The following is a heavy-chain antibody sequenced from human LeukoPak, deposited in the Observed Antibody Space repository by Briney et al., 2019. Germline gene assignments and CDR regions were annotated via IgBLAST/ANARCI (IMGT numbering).Heavy chain of an antibody. Sequence: ASVKVSCKASGYTFTSYDINWVRQAPGKGLEWMGGFDPEDGETIYAQKFQGRVTMTEDTSTDTAYMELSSLRCEDTAVYYCATVATRWLQLTLDYWGQGTLVTVSS. D-gene: IGHD5-24*01. CDR1: GYTFTSYD. V-gene: IGHV1-24*01. CDR2: FDPEDGET. J-gene: IGHJ4*02. CDR3: ATVATRWLQLTLDY.